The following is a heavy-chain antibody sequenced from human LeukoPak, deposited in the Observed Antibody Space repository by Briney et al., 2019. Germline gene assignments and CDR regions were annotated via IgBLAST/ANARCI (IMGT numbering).Heavy chain of an antibody. D-gene: IGHD1-1*01. V-gene: IGHV4-34*01. Sequence: SETLSLTCAVYGGSFSTYYWSWIRQSPGKGLEWIAEINHRGDTNYNPSVKSRVTISVDTSKNQFSLKITSLTAADTAVYYCARGPTISETGYYDYWGQGTLVTVSS. CDR1: GGSFSTYY. CDR3: ARGPTISETGYYDY. J-gene: IGHJ4*03. CDR2: INHRGDT.